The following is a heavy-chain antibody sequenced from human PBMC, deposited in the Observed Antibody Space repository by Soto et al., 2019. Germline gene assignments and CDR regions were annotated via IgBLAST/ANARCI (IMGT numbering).Heavy chain of an antibody. CDR1: GFTFSNSA. V-gene: IGHV1-58*02. J-gene: IGHJ4*02. CDR3: VLCTTTSCYGKFDY. CDR2: IVVGSGNT. D-gene: IGHD2-2*01. Sequence: QMQLVQSGPEVKKPGTSVKVSCKASGFTFSNSAIQWMRQARGERLEWIGWIVVGSGNTNYAQKIQERVTIIRDMSTSTTYMELSSLTSEDTDVYYCVLCTTTSCYGKFDYWGQGTLVTVSS.